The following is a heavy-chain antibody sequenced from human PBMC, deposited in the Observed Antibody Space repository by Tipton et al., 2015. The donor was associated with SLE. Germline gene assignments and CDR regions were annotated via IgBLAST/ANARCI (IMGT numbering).Heavy chain of an antibody. J-gene: IGHJ4*02. CDR1: GGSISSGSYY. D-gene: IGHD6-19*01. V-gene: IGHV4-61*02. CDR3: ARGQWLAPDY. CDR2: IYTSGST. Sequence: TLSLTCTVSGGSISSGSYYWSWIRQPAGKGLEWIGRIYTSGSTNYNPSLKSRVTMSVDTSKNQFSLKLSSVTAADTAVYYCARGQWLAPDYWGQGTLVTVSS.